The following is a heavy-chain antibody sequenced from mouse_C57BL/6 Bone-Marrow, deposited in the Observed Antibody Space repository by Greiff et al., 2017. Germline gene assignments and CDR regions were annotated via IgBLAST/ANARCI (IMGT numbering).Heavy chain of an antibody. Sequence: QVQLQQPGAELVKPGASVKLSCKASGYTFTSYWMHWVKQRPGQGLEWIGMIHPNSGSTNYNEKFKSKATLTVDKSSSTAYMQLSSLTSEDSAVYYGAKYLTRARVYHFDYWGQGTTLTVSS. J-gene: IGHJ2*01. CDR3: AKYLTRARVYHFDY. D-gene: IGHD1-3*01. CDR1: GYTFTSYW. CDR2: IHPNSGST. V-gene: IGHV1-64*01.